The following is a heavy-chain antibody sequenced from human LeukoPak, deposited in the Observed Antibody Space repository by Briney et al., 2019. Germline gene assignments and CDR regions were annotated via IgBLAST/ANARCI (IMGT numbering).Heavy chain of an antibody. V-gene: IGHV4-4*07. J-gene: IGHJ4*02. D-gene: IGHD3-9*01. CDR1: GGSISSYY. CDR2: IYTSGST. CDR3: ARTRGEYYDILTGYYQPPAPYYFDY. Sequence: SETLSLTCTVSGGSISSYYWSWIRQPAGKGLEWIGRIYTSGSTNYNPSLKGRVTMSVDTSKNQFSLKLSSVNAADTAVYYCARTRGEYYDILTGYYQPPAPYYFDYWGQGTLVTVSS.